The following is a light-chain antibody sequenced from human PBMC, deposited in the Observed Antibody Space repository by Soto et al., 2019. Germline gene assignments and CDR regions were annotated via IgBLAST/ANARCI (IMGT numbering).Light chain of an antibody. Sequence: DIQMTQSPSSLSASVGDRVTITCQASQDISNYLNWYQQKPGKAPKLLIYDASNLETGVPSRFSGSGSGTDFTFTISILQPGDIATYYCQQYDNLPWTFGQGTKVEIK. CDR2: DAS. CDR1: QDISNY. CDR3: QQYDNLPWT. V-gene: IGKV1-33*01. J-gene: IGKJ1*01.